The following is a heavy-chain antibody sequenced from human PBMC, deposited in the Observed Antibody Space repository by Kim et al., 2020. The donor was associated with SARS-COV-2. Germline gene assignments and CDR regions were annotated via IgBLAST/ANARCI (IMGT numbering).Heavy chain of an antibody. CDR2: ILGRDGST. D-gene: IGHD2-2*01. Sequence: WGSLRLSCAASGFTFSTYDMSWVRQAPGKGLEWVSAILGRDGSTFYADSVKGRFTISRDNSKNTLFLQLNSLRAEDTALYYCARESSRRADYWGQGTLVT. V-gene: IGHV3-23*01. CDR1: GFTFSTYD. CDR3: ARESSRRADY. J-gene: IGHJ4*02.